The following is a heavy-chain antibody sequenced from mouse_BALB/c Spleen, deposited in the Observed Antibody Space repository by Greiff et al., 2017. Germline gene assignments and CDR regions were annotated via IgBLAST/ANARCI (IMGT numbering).Heavy chain of an antibody. D-gene: IGHD1-1*01. CDR2: ISSGSSTI. J-gene: IGHJ3*01. V-gene: IGHV5-17*02. CDR3: ARRGYGSSYFAY. Sequence: EVKLMESGGGLVQPGGSRKLSCAASGFTFSSFGMHWVRQAPEKGLEWVAYISSGSSTIYYADTVKGRFTISRDNPKNTLFLQMTSLRSEDTAMYYCARRGYGSSYFAYWGQGTLVTVSA. CDR1: GFTFSSFG.